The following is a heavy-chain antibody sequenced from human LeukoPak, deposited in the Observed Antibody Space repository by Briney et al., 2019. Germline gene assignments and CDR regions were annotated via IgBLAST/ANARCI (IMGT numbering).Heavy chain of an antibody. V-gene: IGHV4-59*01. Sequence: SETLSLTCTVSGGSISSYYWSWIRQPPGKGLEWIGYIYYSGSTNYNPSLKSRVTISVDTSKNQFSLKLSSVTAAGTAVYYCARGYYWYFDLWGRGTLVTVSS. CDR2: IYYSGST. CDR1: GGSISSYY. J-gene: IGHJ2*01. CDR3: ARGYYWYFDL.